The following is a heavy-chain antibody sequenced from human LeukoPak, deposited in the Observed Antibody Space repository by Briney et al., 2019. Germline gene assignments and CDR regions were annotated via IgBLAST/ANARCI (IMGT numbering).Heavy chain of an antibody. CDR1: GGSISSGDYY. D-gene: IGHD3-10*01. CDR2: IYYSGST. J-gene: IGHJ4*02. CDR3: ASYGSGSYFGFSY. V-gene: IGHV4-30-4*08. Sequence: SQTLSLTCTVSGGSISSGDYYWSWIRQPPGTGLEWIGYIYYSGSTYYNPSLKSRVTISLDTSKNQFSLKLSSVTAADTAVYYSASYGSGSYFGFSYWGQGTLVTVSS.